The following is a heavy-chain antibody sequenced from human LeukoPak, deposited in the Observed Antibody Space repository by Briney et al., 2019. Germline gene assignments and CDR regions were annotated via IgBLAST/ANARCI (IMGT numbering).Heavy chain of an antibody. Sequence: PGGSLRLSGAASGFTFSSYAMSWVRQAPGKGLEWVSAISGSGGSTYYADSVKGRFTISRDNSKNTLYLQMNSLRAEDTAVYYCAKVTMIVVVNFFDYWGQGTLVTVSS. D-gene: IGHD3-22*01. CDR2: ISGSGGST. CDR3: AKVTMIVVVNFFDY. CDR1: GFTFSSYA. J-gene: IGHJ4*02. V-gene: IGHV3-23*01.